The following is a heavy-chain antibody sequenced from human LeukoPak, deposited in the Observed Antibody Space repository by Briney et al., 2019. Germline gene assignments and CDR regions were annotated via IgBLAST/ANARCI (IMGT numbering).Heavy chain of an antibody. CDR2: INPNSGGT. V-gene: IGHV1-2*02. D-gene: IGHD6-13*01. CDR3: ARDSVPRGSPYIAAAGNWFDP. J-gene: IGHJ5*02. CDR1: GYTFTGYY. Sequence: GASVKVSCKASGYTFTGYYMHWVRQAPGQGLEWMGWINPNSGGTNYAQKFQGRVTMTRDTSISTAYMELSRLRSDDTAVYYCARDSVPRGSPYIAAAGNWFDPWGQGTLVTVSS.